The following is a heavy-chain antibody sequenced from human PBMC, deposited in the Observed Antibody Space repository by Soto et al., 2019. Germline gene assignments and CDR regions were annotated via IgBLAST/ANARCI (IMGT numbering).Heavy chain of an antibody. CDR1: GFTFSSYA. V-gene: IGHV3-23*01. D-gene: IGHD5-12*01. CDR3: ASTVDIVDNYYYYYMDV. CDR2: ISGSGGST. J-gene: IGHJ6*03. Sequence: GGSLRLSCAASGFTFSSYAMSWVRQAPGKGLEWVSAISGSGGSTYYADSVKGRFTISRDNSKNTLYLQMNSLRAEDTAVYYCASTVDIVDNYYYYYMDVWGKGTTVTVSS.